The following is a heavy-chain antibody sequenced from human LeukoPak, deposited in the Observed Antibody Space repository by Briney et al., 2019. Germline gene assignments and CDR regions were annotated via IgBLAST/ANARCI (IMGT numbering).Heavy chain of an antibody. Sequence: PSETLSLTCTVSGGSISSYYWSWIRQPAGKGLEWIGHIYISGSTNYNPSLKSRVTMSVDTSKNQLSLKLSSVTAADTAVYFCARSPHIWFAERGWFDPWGQGTLVTVSS. D-gene: IGHD3-10*01. J-gene: IGHJ5*02. CDR3: ARSPHIWFAERGWFDP. CDR2: IYISGST. V-gene: IGHV4-4*07. CDR1: GGSISSYY.